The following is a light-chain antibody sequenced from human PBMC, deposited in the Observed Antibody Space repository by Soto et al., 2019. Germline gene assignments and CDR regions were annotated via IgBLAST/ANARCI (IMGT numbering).Light chain of an antibody. CDR2: DVS. CDR1: QSISSC. V-gene: IGKV1-5*01. J-gene: IGKJ1*01. CDR3: QQYTIYWT. Sequence: DIQMTQAPSTLSASVGDRVTITCRASQSISSCLACYQQKPGNAPMLLIYDVSTLDSAVPSRFSASASGTEFPLTFFILESDDFATYYRQQYTIYWTFGQGTMV.